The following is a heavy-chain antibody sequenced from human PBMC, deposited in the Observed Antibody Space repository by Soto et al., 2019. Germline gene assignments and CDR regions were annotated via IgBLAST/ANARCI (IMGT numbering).Heavy chain of an antibody. D-gene: IGHD6-6*01. Sequence: QITLKESGPTLVKPTQTLTLTCTFSGFSLSTTGEGVGWIRQPPGKALEWLAVIYCNDDKSYSPSLKSRLTISKDTSKKQVVLTMMNMAPVDTGTYYCAKVDDVAALFAYLGQGTLVTVSS. CDR3: AKVDDVAALFAY. CDR2: IYCNDDK. CDR1: GFSLSTTGEG. V-gene: IGHV2-5*01. J-gene: IGHJ4*02.